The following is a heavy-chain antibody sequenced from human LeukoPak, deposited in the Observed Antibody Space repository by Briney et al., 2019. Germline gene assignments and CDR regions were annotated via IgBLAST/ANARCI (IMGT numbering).Heavy chain of an antibody. CDR2: IYYTGST. V-gene: IGHV4-59*08. D-gene: IGHD5-18*01. J-gene: IGHJ4*02. Sequence: PSETLSLTCTVSGGSISSYYWSWIRQPPGKGLEWIGYIYYTGSTNYNPSLKSRLTISIDTSKNQLSLKLRSLTAADTAVYYCARQGHSPFAFDYWGQGIRVTVSS. CDR1: GGSISSYY. CDR3: ARQGHSPFAFDY.